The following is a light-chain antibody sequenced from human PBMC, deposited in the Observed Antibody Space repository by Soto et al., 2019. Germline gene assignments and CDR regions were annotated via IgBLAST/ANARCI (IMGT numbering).Light chain of an antibody. CDR1: QQFTSY. CDR3: QQSYGTPPT. CDR2: GGS. J-gene: IGKJ1*01. Sequence: DIEMTQSPPSLLASIVGRVPMTCRASQQFTSYVNWYQQKDGKAPRLLIYGGSTLQSGVPSRFSASGSGTDFTLTIGSLQSEDFETYFCQQSYGTPPTFGQGTKVDIK. V-gene: IGKV1-39*01.